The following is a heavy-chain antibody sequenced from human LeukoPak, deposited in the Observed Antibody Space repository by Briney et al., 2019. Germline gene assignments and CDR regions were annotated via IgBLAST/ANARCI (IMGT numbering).Heavy chain of an antibody. CDR2: IYSSGST. V-gene: IGHV4-4*09. CDR1: GGSISNNY. D-gene: IGHD2-15*01. CDR3: ARNVSWYSHDS. J-gene: IGHJ4*02. Sequence: SETLSLTCTVSGGSISNNYWSWLRQSPGKGLEWIGYIYSSGSTDYNPSLKSRVTLSVDTSKNQFSLKLTSVTAADTAVYYCARNVSWYSHDSWGQGTLVTVSS.